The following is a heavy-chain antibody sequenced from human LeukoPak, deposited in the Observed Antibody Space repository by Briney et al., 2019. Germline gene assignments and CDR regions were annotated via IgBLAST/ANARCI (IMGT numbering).Heavy chain of an antibody. V-gene: IGHV4-61*02. CDR3: ARDEVIAADAFDI. Sequence: ASETLSLTCTVSGGSISSGSYYWSWIRQPAGKGLEWIGRIYTSGSTNYNPSLKSRVTISVDTSKNQFSLKLSSVTAADTAVYYCARDEVIAADAFDIWGQGTMVTVSS. J-gene: IGHJ3*02. CDR1: GGSISSGSYY. D-gene: IGHD6-13*01. CDR2: IYTSGST.